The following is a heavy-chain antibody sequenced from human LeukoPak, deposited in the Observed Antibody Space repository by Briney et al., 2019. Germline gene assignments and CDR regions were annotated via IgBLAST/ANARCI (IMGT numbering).Heavy chain of an antibody. CDR2: ISGSGGGT. CDR1: GFRFSSYA. Sequence: GGSLRLSCAASGFRFSSYAMSWVRQAPGKGLEWVSAISGSGGGTYYADSVKGRLTISRDNSKNTLYLQMSSLRAEDTAVYYCAKAFSAYENWPPNWFDPWGQGTLVTVSS. CDR3: AKAFSAYENWPPNWFDP. D-gene: IGHD5-12*01. J-gene: IGHJ5*02. V-gene: IGHV3-23*01.